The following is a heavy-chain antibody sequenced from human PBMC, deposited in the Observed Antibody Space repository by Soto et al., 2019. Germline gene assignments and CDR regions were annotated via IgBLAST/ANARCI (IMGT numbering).Heavy chain of an antibody. V-gene: IGHV1-3*01. CDR1: GYTFTSYA. Sequence: QVQLVQSGAEVKKPGASVKVSCTASGYTFTSYAIHWVRQAPGQRLEWMGWVNAGNGNTKYSQKLQGRLTITRDTSASTAYMELSSLRSEDTAVYYCARDVGYNWNLIDYWGQGTLVTVSS. D-gene: IGHD1-20*01. CDR3: ARDVGYNWNLIDY. CDR2: VNAGNGNT. J-gene: IGHJ4*02.